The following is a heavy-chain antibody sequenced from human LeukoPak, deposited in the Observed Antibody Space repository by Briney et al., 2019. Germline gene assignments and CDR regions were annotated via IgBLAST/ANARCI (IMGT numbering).Heavy chain of an antibody. CDR3: ASFLVGAKNVPIAAAGTRYFDY. J-gene: IGHJ4*02. V-gene: IGHV3-74*01. CDR2: INSDGSST. CDR1: GFTFSSYW. D-gene: IGHD6-13*01. Sequence: GSLRLSCTASGFTFSSYWMHWVRQAPGKGLVWVSRINSDGSSTSYADSVKGRFTISRDNAKNTLYLQMNSLRAEDTAVYYCASFLVGAKNVPIAAAGTRYFDYWGQGTLVTVSS.